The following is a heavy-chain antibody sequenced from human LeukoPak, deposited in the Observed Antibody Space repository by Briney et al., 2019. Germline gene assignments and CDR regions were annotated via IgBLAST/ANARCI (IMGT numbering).Heavy chain of an antibody. D-gene: IGHD1-26*01. CDR1: GFVFSIYT. CDR2: ISSSSSYI. CDR3: ARPGATGPFDY. Sequence: PGGSLRLSCSASGFVFSIYTMYWVRQAPGKGLEWVSSISSSSSYIYYADSVKGRFTISRDNAKNSLYLQMNSLRAEDTAVYYCARPGATGPFDYWGQGTLVTVSS. J-gene: IGHJ4*02. V-gene: IGHV3-21*01.